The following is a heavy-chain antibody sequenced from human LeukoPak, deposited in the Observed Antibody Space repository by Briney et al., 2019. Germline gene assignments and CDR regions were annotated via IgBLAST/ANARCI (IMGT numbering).Heavy chain of an antibody. CDR1: GGSISSYY. J-gene: IGHJ5*02. V-gene: IGHV4-59*01. Sequence: SETLSLTCTVSGGSISSYYWSWIRQPPGKGLEWIGYIYYSGSTNYNPSLKSRVTISVGTSKNQFSLKLSSVTAADTAVYYCARDVAPLYCSSTSCWGPWFDPWGQGTLVTVSS. CDR3: ARDVAPLYCSSTSCWGPWFDP. CDR2: IYYSGST. D-gene: IGHD2-2*01.